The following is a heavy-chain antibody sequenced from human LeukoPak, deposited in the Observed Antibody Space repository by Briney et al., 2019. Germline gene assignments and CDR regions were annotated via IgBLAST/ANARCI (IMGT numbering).Heavy chain of an antibody. CDR2: ISSIGSTI. D-gene: IGHD3-3*01. V-gene: IGHV3-11*01. Sequence: GGSLRLSCAASGFTFSDYYMSWVRQAPGKGLVWVSYISSIGSTIYYADSVKGRFTISRDNAKDSLSLQMNSLRAEDTAVYYCARGFEGVTIFGVVPDAFDIWGQGTMVTVSS. J-gene: IGHJ3*02. CDR3: ARGFEGVTIFGVVPDAFDI. CDR1: GFTFSDYY.